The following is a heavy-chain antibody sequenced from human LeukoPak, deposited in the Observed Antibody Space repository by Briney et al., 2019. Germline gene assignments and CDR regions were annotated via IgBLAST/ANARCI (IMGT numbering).Heavy chain of an antibody. CDR1: GYTFTGYY. CDR2: INPNSGGT. J-gene: IGHJ4*02. D-gene: IGHD2-2*01. CDR3: ARRGPYCSSTSCFARGDFDY. V-gene: IGHV1-2*02. Sequence: GASVKVSCKASGYTFTGYYMHWVRQAPGQGLEWMGWINPNSGGTNYAQKFQGRVTVTRDTSISTAYMELSRLRSDDTAVYYCARRGPYCSSTSCFARGDFDYWGQGTLVTVSS.